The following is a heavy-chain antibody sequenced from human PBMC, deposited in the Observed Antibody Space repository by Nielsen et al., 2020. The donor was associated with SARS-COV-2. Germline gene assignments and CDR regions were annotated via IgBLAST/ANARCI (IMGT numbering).Heavy chain of an antibody. V-gene: IGHV4-61*05. D-gene: IGHD3-10*01. CDR3: ARYYYGSGHFDY. CDR1: GGSISSSSYY. J-gene: IGHJ4*02. CDR2: MFYSGST. Sequence: SETLSLTCTVSGGSISSSSYYWGWIRQPPGKGLEWIGHMFYSGSTNYNPSLKSRVTISVDTSKNQFSLKLSSVTAADTAVYYCARYYYGSGHFDYWGQGTLVTVSS.